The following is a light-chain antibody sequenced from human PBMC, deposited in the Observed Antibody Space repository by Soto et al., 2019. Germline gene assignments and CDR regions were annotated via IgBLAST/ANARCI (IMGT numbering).Light chain of an antibody. V-gene: IGLV2-8*01. J-gene: IGLJ2*01. CDR1: SSDVGGYNF. CDR3: SSYAGSKNFV. CDR2: EVS. Sequence: QSALTQPPSASGSPGQSVTISCTGTSSDVGGYNFVSWYQQHLGKAPKLMIYEVSKRPSGVPDRFSGSKSGNAASLTVSGLQAEDEADYYCSSYAGSKNFVFGGGTKVTAL.